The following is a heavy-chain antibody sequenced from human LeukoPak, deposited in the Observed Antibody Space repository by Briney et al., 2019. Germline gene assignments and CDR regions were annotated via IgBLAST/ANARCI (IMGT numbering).Heavy chain of an antibody. CDR3: VASDHRYCSSTSCRFDY. V-gene: IGHV3-49*04. CDR1: GFTFRDYG. CDR2: IRGEAYGGAT. Sequence: GGSLRLSCTASGFTFRDYGMSWVRQAPGKGLEWVAFIRGEAYGGATDYAASVKGRLTISRDDSKSIAYLQMSSLKTEDTAVYYCVASDHRYCSSTSCRFDYWGQGTLVTVSS. D-gene: IGHD2-2*01. J-gene: IGHJ4*02.